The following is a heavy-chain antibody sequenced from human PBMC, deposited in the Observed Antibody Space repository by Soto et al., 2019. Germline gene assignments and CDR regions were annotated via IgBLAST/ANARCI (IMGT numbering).Heavy chain of an antibody. V-gene: IGHV4-31*03. CDR2: IYYSGST. Sequence: SETLSLTCTVSGGSISSGGYYWSWIRQHPGKGLEWIGYIYYSGSTYYNPSLKSRVTISVDTSKNQFSLKLSSVTAADTAVYYCASQRFTGSGWDSFDYWGQGTLVTVSS. J-gene: IGHJ4*02. D-gene: IGHD6-19*01. CDR1: GGSISSGGYY. CDR3: ASQRFTGSGWDSFDY.